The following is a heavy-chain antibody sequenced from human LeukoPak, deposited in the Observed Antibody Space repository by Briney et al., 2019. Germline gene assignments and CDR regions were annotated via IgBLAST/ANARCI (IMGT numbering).Heavy chain of an antibody. Sequence: PGGSLRLSCAASGFTFSSYTMHWVRQAPGKGLEWVAVMSNDGNYYADSEKCRFTISRDNSKNTLYLQMNSLRPEDTAVYYCARDGGGGGSYPDYWGQGTLVTVSS. CDR2: MSNDGN. J-gene: IGHJ4*02. CDR1: GFTFSSYT. V-gene: IGHV3-30*04. CDR3: ARDGGGGGSYPDY. D-gene: IGHD1-26*01.